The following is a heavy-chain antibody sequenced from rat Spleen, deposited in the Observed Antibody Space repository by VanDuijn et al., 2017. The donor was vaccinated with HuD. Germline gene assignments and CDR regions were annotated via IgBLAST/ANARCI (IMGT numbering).Heavy chain of an antibody. Sequence: EVQLVESDGGLVQPGRSLKLSCAASGFTFSDYGMAWVRQAPGKGLEWVATISYDGSSTYYRDSVKGRFTISRDNAKSTLYLQMDSLRSEDTATYYCARQGHYYSSYIPFAYWGQGTLVTVSS. V-gene: IGHV5-29*01. J-gene: IGHJ3*01. CDR2: ISYDGSST. CDR1: GFTFSDYG. CDR3: ARQGHYYSSYIPFAY. D-gene: IGHD1-2*01.